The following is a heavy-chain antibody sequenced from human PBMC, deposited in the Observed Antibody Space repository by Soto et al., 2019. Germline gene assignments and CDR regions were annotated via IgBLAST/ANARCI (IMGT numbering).Heavy chain of an antibody. V-gene: IGHV1-8*01. CDR2: MNPNSGNT. CDR3: ARTYYDFWSGYSPGGHYYYYMDV. CDR1: GYTFTSYD. Sequence: ASVKVSCKASGYTFTSYDINWVRQATGQGLEWMGWMNPNSGNTGYAQKFQGRVTMTRNTSISTAYMELSSLRSEDTAVYYCARTYYDFWSGYSPGGHYYYYMDVWGKGNTVTVSS. D-gene: IGHD3-3*01. J-gene: IGHJ6*03.